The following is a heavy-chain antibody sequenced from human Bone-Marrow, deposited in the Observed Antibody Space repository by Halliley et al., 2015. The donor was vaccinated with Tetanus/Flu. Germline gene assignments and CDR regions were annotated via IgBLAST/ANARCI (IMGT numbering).Heavy chain of an antibody. Sequence: QLVQSGGGVVQPGRSLRLSCAASGFTFSHFGMHWVRQAPGKGLEWVAVIWYDGSNKYYADSVKGRFTISRDNAKNTLYLQMNSLGAEDTAVYYCARVSREYYDTTGRDPSDFWGQGTILTVSS. CDR1: GFTFSHFG. CDR2: IWYDGSNK. D-gene: IGHD3-22*01. J-gene: IGHJ3*01. V-gene: IGHV3-33*01. CDR3: ARVSREYYDTTGRDPSDF.